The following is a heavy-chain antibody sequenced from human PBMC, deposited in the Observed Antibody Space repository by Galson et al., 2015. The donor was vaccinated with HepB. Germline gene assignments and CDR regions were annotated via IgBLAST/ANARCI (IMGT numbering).Heavy chain of an antibody. CDR2: ISGSGDST. CDR1: GFTFSSFA. V-gene: IGHV3-23*01. CDR3: AKGRVVPAATYGGGYYFDY. D-gene: IGHD2-2*01. Sequence: SLRLSCAASGFTFSSFAMSWVRQAPGKGLEWVSSISGSGDSTYYPDSVKGRFTISRDNSNNTLYLQMTSLGAEDTALYYCAKGRVVPAATYGGGYYFDYWGQGTLVTVSS. J-gene: IGHJ4*02.